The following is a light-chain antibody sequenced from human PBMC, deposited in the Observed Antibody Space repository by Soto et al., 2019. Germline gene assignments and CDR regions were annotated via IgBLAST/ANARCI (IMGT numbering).Light chain of an antibody. V-gene: IGKV3-20*01. Sequence: IVLTQSPGTLSLSPGERATLSCRASQTISSSSLAWYQQKGGQAPRLLIYGASSRATGIPDRFSGSGSGTDFTLTISRLEPDDFAVYYCQQYGSSSTFGQATRLEIK. CDR3: QQYGSSST. J-gene: IGKJ5*01. CDR1: QTISSSS. CDR2: GAS.